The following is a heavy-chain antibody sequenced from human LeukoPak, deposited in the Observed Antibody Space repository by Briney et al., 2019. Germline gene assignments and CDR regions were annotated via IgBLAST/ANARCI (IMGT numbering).Heavy chain of an antibody. CDR2: IYYSGST. J-gene: IGHJ6*03. CDR1: GGSISSYY. CDR3: ARIAARPINYYYYNYMDV. Sequence: SETLSLTCTVSGGSISSYYWSWIRQPPGKGLEWIGYIYYSGSTNYNPSLKSRVTISVDTSKNQFSLKLSSVTAADTAVYHCARIAARPINYYYYNYMDVWGKGTTVTVSS. D-gene: IGHD6-6*01. V-gene: IGHV4-59*08.